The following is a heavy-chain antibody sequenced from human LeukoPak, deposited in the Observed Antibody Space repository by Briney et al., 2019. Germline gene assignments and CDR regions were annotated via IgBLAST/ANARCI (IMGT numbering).Heavy chain of an antibody. CDR1: GYTLTELS. CDR2: FDPEDGET. J-gene: IGHJ6*02. D-gene: IGHD3-22*01. CDR3: ATGKYYDSSGYYNYYYGMDV. Sequence: GASVKVSCKVSGYTLTELSMHWVRQAPGKGLEWMGGFDPEDGETIYAQKFQGRVTMTEDTSTDTAYMELSSLRSEDTAVYYCATGKYYDSSGYYNYYYGMDVWGQGTTVTVSS. V-gene: IGHV1-24*01.